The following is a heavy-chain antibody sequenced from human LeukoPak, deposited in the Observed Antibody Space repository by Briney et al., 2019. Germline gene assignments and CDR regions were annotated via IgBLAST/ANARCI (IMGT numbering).Heavy chain of an antibody. D-gene: IGHD2-2*01. Sequence: SETLSLTCTVSSGSISTSNYYWSWIRQPPGKGLEWIGEINHSGSTNYNPSLKSRVTISVDTSKNQFSLKLSSVTAADTAVYYCARHVRYCSSTSCSRVNTGRGYYFDYWGQGTLVTVSS. CDR2: INHSGST. J-gene: IGHJ4*02. CDR3: ARHVRYCSSTSCSRVNTGRGYYFDY. V-gene: IGHV4-39*01. CDR1: SGSISTSNYY.